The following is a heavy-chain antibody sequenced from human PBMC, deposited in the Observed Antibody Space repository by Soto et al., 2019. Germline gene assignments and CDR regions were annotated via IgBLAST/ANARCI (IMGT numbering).Heavy chain of an antibody. V-gene: IGHV1-8*01. CDR2: MNPNSGNT. J-gene: IGHJ6*03. Sequence: APVKPSSKASGYTFTSYDINWLRQATGQGLEWMGWMNPNSGNTGYAQKFQGRVTMTRNTSISTAYMELNSLRSEDTAVYYCARGTITIFCAPCMGVWGNGTTGTVSS. CDR3: ARGTITIFCAPCMGV. D-gene: IGHD3-9*01. CDR1: GYTFTSYD.